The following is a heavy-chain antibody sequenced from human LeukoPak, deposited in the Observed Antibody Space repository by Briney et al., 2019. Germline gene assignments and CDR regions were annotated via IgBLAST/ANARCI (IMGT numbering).Heavy chain of an antibody. V-gene: IGHV4-34*01. CDR1: GGSFSGYY. CDR2: LNHSGST. D-gene: IGHD2-15*01. Sequence: PSETLSLTCAVYGGSFSGYYWSWIRQPPGKGLEWIGELNHSGSTNYNPSLKSRVTISVDTSKNQFSLKLSSVTAADTAVYYCARGVDIRGQGTLVTVSS. CDR3: ARGVDI. J-gene: IGHJ4*02.